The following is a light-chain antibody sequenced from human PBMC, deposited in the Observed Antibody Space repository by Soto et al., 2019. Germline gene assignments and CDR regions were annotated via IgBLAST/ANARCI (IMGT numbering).Light chain of an antibody. CDR3: QQYGSSPPIT. J-gene: IGKJ5*01. CDR2: GAS. V-gene: IGKV3-20*01. CDR1: QSVSSSY. Sequence: EIVLRQSPGTLSLSPGERATRSCRAIQSVSSSYLAWYQQKPGQAPRLLIYGASSRATGIPDRFSGSGSGTDFTLTISRLEPEDFAVYYCQQYGSSPPITFGQGTRLEIK.